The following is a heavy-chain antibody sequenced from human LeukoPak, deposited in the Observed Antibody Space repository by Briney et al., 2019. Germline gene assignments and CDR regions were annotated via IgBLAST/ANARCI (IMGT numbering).Heavy chain of an antibody. Sequence: SETLSLTCTVSGASIGSSTYYWGWIRQPPGKGLEWIGCVYYSGSTYYNPSLKSRVTISVDTSKTQFSLKLSSVTAADTAVYYCARGLGGGSGSWFDPWGQGTLVTVSS. CDR3: ARGLGGGSGSWFDP. J-gene: IGHJ5*02. CDR2: VYYSGST. CDR1: GASIGSSTYY. V-gene: IGHV4-39*07. D-gene: IGHD2-15*01.